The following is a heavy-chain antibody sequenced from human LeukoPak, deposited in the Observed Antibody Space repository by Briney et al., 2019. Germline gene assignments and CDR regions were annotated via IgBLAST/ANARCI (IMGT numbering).Heavy chain of an antibody. CDR1: GGSISSGGYY. V-gene: IGHV4-31*03. D-gene: IGHD3-3*01. Sequence: SQTLSLTCTVSGGSISSGGYYWSWIRQHPGKGLEWIGYIYYSGSTYYNPSLKSRVTISVDTSKNQFSLKLSSVTAADTAVYYCASGFPGRYYDFWSGYWNDYWGQGTLVTVSS. J-gene: IGHJ4*02. CDR2: IYYSGST. CDR3: ASGFPGRYYDFWSGYWNDY.